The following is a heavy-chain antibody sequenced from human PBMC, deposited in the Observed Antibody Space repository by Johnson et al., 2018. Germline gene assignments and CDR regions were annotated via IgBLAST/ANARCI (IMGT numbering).Heavy chain of an antibody. J-gene: IGHJ1*01. Sequence: VELVESGGGVVQPGRSLRLSCAASGFTFSSKGMHWVRQAPGKGLEWVSIISYDGSNQYYADSVKGRFTISRDNSRNTLSLQMNSLGAEDTAGYYCAIGRDGSSWWVAEDSQDWGQGTLVTVSS. CDR1: GFTFSSKG. D-gene: IGHD6-13*01. CDR3: AIGRDGSSWWVAEDSQD. V-gene: IGHV3-30*03. CDR2: ISYDGSNQ.